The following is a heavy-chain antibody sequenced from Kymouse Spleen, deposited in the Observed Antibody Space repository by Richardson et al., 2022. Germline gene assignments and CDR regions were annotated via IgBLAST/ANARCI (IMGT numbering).Heavy chain of an antibody. CDR1: GFTFSSYS. CDR2: ISSSSSYI. Sequence: EVQLVESGGGLVKPGGSLRLSCAASGFTFSSYSMNWVRQAPGKGLEWVSSISSSSSYIYYADSVKGRFTISRDNAKNSLYLQMNSLRAEDTAVYYCARPGHYDILTGYYRDYYYYGMDVWGQGTTVTVSS. D-gene: IGHD3-9*01. CDR3: ARPGHYDILTGYYRDYYYYGMDV. J-gene: IGHJ6*02. V-gene: IGHV3-21*03.